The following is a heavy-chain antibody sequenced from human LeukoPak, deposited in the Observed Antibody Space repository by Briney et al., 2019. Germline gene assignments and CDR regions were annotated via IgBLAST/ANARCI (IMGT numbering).Heavy chain of an antibody. Sequence: RSQTLSLTCAISGDSVSINRAAWNWIRQSPSRGLEWLGRTYYRSRWYNDYAVSVKSRITINPDTSKNQFSLQLNSVTPEDTAVYYCARDRSYSYYIDYWGQGTLVTVSS. D-gene: IGHD1-26*01. V-gene: IGHV6-1*01. J-gene: IGHJ4*02. CDR3: ARDRSYSYYIDY. CDR2: TYYRSRWYN. CDR1: GDSVSINRAA.